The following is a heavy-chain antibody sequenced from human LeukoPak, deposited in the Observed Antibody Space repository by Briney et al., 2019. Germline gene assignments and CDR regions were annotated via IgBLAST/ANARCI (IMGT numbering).Heavy chain of an antibody. CDR1: GFTVSSNY. CDR2: IYSGGST. J-gene: IGHJ4*02. Sequence: GGSLRLSCAASGFTVSSNYMSWVRQAPGKGLEWVSVIYSGGSTYYADSVKGRFTISRDNSKNTLYLQMNSLRAEDTAVYYCARGIAVADIFDYWGQGTLVTVSS. CDR3: ARGIAVADIFDY. D-gene: IGHD6-19*01. V-gene: IGHV3-53*01.